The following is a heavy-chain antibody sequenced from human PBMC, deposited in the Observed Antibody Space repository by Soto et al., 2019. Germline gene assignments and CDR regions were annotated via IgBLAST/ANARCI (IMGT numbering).Heavy chain of an antibody. D-gene: IGHD7-27*01. CDR1: GFTFSSYG. CDR2: IWYDGSNK. J-gene: IGHJ5*02. V-gene: IGHV3-33*01. Sequence: QVQLVESGGGVVQPGRSLRLSCAASGFTFSSYGMHWVRQAPGKGLEWVAVIWYDGSNKYYADSVKGRFTISRDNSKNTLYLQMNSLRAEDTAVYYCASGDRALWFDPWGQGTQVTVPS. CDR3: ASGDRALWFDP.